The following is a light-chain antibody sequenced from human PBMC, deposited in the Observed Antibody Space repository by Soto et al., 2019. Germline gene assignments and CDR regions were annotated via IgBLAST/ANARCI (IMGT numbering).Light chain of an antibody. J-gene: IGKJ1*01. CDR1: QSGSTY. Sequence: EIVLTQSPATLSLSPGERATLSCRASQSGSTYLAWYQQKPGQAPRLLIFAPSKRATGIPARFSGSGSGTDFTLTIGRREPEDFAGYNCQQRSNWPWPFGQGTKVEIK. CDR3: QQRSNWPWP. V-gene: IGKV3-11*01. CDR2: APS.